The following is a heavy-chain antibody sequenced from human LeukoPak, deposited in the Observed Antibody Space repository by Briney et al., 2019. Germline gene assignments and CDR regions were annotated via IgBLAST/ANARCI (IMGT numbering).Heavy chain of an antibody. J-gene: IGHJ4*02. CDR2: INPNSGGT. Sequence: ASVKVSCKASGYTFTGYYMHWVRQAPGQGLEWMGWINPNSGGTNYAQKFQGRVTMTRDTSISTAYMGLSRLRSDDTAVYYCARDLSGYYDFWSGYYPMYYFDYWGQGTLVTVSS. D-gene: IGHD3-3*01. CDR3: ARDLSGYYDFWSGYYPMYYFDY. CDR1: GYTFTGYY. V-gene: IGHV1-2*02.